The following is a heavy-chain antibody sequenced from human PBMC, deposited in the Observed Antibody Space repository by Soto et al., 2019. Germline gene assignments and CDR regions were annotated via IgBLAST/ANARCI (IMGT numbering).Heavy chain of an antibody. Sequence: GGSLRLSYAASGFTFSNAWMNWVRQAPGKGLEWDGRIKSKTDGGTTDYTAPVKGRFTISRDDSKNTLYLQMNSLKTEVTAVYYCTTAFGPVYYFDYWGQGTLVTVSS. CDR2: IKSKTDGGTT. V-gene: IGHV3-15*07. CDR1: GFTFSNAW. D-gene: IGHD3-16*01. J-gene: IGHJ4*02. CDR3: TTAFGPVYYFDY.